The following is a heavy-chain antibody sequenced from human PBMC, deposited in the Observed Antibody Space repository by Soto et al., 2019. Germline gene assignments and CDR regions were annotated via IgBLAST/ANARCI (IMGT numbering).Heavy chain of an antibody. J-gene: IGHJ4*02. CDR2: MNPNSGNT. D-gene: IGHD5-18*01. Sequence: ASVKVSCKASGYTFTSYDINWVRQATGQGLEWMGWMNPNSGNTDYAQKFQGRVTMTRNTSISTAYMELSSLRSEDTAVYYCAREYSYGDYFDYWGQGTLVTVSS. CDR3: AREYSYGDYFDY. V-gene: IGHV1-8*01. CDR1: GYTFTSYD.